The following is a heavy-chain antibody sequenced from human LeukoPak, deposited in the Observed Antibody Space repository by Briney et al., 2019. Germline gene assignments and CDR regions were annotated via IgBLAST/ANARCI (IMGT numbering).Heavy chain of an antibody. CDR1: GGSITSYY. D-gene: IGHD4-23*01. J-gene: IGHJ4*02. V-gene: IGHV4-34*01. CDR2: INHSGST. Sequence: SETLSLTCTVSGGSITSYYWSWIRQPPGKGLEWIGEINHSGSTNYNPSLKSRVTISVDTSKNQFSLKLSSVTAADTAVYYCARVGDGGNSDYWGQGTLVTVSS. CDR3: ARVGDGGNSDY.